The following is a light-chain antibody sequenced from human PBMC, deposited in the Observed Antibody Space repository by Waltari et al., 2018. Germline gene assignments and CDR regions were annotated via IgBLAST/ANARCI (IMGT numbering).Light chain of an antibody. CDR3: QKLDNYPPPT. CDR1: QGISRH. Sequence: DFQLTQSPSFLSASVGDRVTITCRASQGISRHLAWYQQKPGEAPKLLIYDVSTLQSGVPSRFSGSGFGTEFTLTISSLQHEDSATYYCQKLDNYPPPTFGQGTRLEI. CDR2: DVS. J-gene: IGKJ5*01. V-gene: IGKV1-9*01.